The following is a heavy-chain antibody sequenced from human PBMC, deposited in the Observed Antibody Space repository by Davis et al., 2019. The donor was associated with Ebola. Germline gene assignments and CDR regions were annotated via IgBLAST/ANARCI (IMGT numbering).Heavy chain of an antibody. Sequence: PGGSLRLSCVASGFTFGSYAMSWVRLVPGKGLEWVSTITSRYDTHSTDSVRGRFTISRDNSTNTLYLQMNSLRAEDTALYYCAELHSSSSQIWGQGTLVTVSS. CDR2: ITSRYDT. D-gene: IGHD6-6*01. J-gene: IGHJ4*02. V-gene: IGHV3-23*01. CDR3: AELHSSSSQI. CDR1: GFTFGSYA.